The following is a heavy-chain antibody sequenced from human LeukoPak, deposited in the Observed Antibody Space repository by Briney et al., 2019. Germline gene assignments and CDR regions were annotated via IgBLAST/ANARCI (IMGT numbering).Heavy chain of an antibody. V-gene: IGHV1-18*01. CDR1: GYTFSSYG. CDR3: ARGGMTTPMDY. Sequence: ASVTVSCKTSGYTFSSYGISWVRQAPGQGPEWMGWTTAYNGDTNYVQKFQGRVSMTTDTSTSTAYMELRSLRSDDTAVYYCARGGMTTPMDYWGQGTLVTVSS. CDR2: TTAYNGDT. J-gene: IGHJ4*02. D-gene: IGHD4-17*01.